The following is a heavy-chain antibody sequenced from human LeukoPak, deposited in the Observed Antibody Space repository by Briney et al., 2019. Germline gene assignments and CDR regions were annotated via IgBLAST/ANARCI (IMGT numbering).Heavy chain of an antibody. J-gene: IGHJ3*02. V-gene: IGHV4-39*07. Sequence: SETLSLTCTVSGGSISSSSYYWGWIRQPPGKGLEWIGSIYYSGSTYYNPSLKSRVTISVDTSKNQFSLKLSSVTAADTAVYYCASGYYLGGDDAFDIWGQGTMVTVSS. CDR1: GGSISSSSYY. CDR3: ASGYYLGGDDAFDI. CDR2: IYYSGST. D-gene: IGHD3-16*01.